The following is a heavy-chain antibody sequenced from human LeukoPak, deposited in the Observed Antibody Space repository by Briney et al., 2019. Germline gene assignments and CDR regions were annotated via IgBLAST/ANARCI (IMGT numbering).Heavy chain of an antibody. CDR3: ARQLGYCSGGSCYFDY. CDR2: ISDSGGAT. D-gene: IGHD2-15*01. J-gene: IGHJ4*02. CDR1: GFTFSTYA. Sequence: GGSLRLSCAASGFTFSTYAMSWVRQAPGKGPEWVSAISDSGGATFDADSVKGRFTISRDNSKNTLFLQMNSLRAEDTAVYYCARQLGYCSGGSCYFDYWGQGILVTVSS. V-gene: IGHV3-23*01.